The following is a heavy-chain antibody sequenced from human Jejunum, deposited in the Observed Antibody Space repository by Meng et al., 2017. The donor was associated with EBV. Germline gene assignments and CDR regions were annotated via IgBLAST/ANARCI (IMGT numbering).Heavy chain of an antibody. D-gene: IGHD1-14*01. V-gene: IGHV4-4*02. CDR1: TDFISSYGW. Sequence: QVPLKESGHGLVKPSGTLSPPCAVYTDFISSYGWGSWVRQPPGKGLEWLGEINQVGSTYYNPSLKSRVTISIDTSKRQFSLRLNSMTAADTAVYYCARASSERLLDYWGQGTLVTVSS. CDR2: INQVGST. J-gene: IGHJ4*02. CDR3: ARASSERLLDY.